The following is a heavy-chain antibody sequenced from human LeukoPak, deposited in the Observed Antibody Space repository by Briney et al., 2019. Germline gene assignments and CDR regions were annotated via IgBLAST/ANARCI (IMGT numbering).Heavy chain of an antibody. V-gene: IGHV4-59*01. CDR3: ARQNRGGGLTGTLGHYYYYSCMDV. D-gene: IGHD1-1*01. Sequence: SETLSLTCTVSGASISNYYWTWLRQPPGQGLEWFGYIYSGGRTNYNPSLKRRTTISIDASKHQVSVELTSETAADTAVYYCARQNRGGGLTGTLGHYYYYSCMDVWGKGTTVTVSS. CDR1: GASISNYY. J-gene: IGHJ6*03. CDR2: IYSGGRT.